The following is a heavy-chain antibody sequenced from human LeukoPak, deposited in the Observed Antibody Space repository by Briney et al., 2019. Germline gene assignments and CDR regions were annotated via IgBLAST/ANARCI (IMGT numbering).Heavy chain of an antibody. CDR1: GFTFDDYA. V-gene: IGHV3-9*01. CDR2: ISWNSGSI. J-gene: IGHJ4*02. CDR3: AKGSQLLWFGELSEDYFDY. D-gene: IGHD3-10*01. Sequence: GRSLRLSCAASGFTFDDYAMHWVRQAPGKGLEWVSGISWNSGSIGYADSVKGRFTISRDNAKNSLYLQMNSLRAEDTALCYCAKGSQLLWFGELSEDYFDYWGQGTLVTVSS.